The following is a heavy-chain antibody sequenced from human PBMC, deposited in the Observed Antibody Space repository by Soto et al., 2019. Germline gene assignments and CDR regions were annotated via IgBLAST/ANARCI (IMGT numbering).Heavy chain of an antibody. CDR2: ISYDGSNK. CDR1: GFTFSSYA. J-gene: IGHJ6*02. Sequence: QVQLVESGGGVVQPGRSLRLSCAASGFTFSSYAMHWVRQAPGKGLEWVAVISYDGSNKYYADSVKGRFTISRDNSKNTLYLQMNSLRAEDTAVYYCARVQMVVAATPDYYYYYGMDVWGQGTTVTVAS. D-gene: IGHD2-15*01. V-gene: IGHV3-30-3*01. CDR3: ARVQMVVAATPDYYYYYGMDV.